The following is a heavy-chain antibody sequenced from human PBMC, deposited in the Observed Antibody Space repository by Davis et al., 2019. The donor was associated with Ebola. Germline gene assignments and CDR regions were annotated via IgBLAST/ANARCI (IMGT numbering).Heavy chain of an antibody. CDR3: ARGYYGDYNQFEAYFDY. J-gene: IGHJ4*02. CDR2: IIPIFGTA. V-gene: IGHV1-69*06. CDR1: GYTFTSYG. D-gene: IGHD4-17*01. Sequence: AASVKVSCKASGYTFTSYGISWVRQAPGQGLEWMGGIIPIFGTANYAQKFQGRVTITADKSTSTAYMELSSLRSEDTAVYYGARGYYGDYNQFEAYFDYWGQGTLVTVSS.